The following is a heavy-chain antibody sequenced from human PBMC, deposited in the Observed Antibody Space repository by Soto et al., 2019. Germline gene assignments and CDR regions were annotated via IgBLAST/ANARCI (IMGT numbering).Heavy chain of an antibody. J-gene: IGHJ5*02. Sequence: QLQLQESGPGLVKPSETLSLTCSVSGGSIITTDYYWAWIRQPPGRALEWVGSISNTGTTFSNPSLKSRVTISVDPSKSQCSLRLTSVTASDTAVYYCARHRLKGRTLMVTGWFDPWGQGTLVNVSS. D-gene: IGHD5-18*01. CDR3: ARHRLKGRTLMVTGWFDP. CDR2: ISNTGTT. V-gene: IGHV4-39*01. CDR1: GGSIITTDYY.